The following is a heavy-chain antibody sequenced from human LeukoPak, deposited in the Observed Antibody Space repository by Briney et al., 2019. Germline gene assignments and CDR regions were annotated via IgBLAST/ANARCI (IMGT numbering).Heavy chain of an antibody. V-gene: IGHV1-2*02. Sequence: AASVKVSCKASGYTFTGYYMHWVRQAPGQGLEWMGWINANSGGTKHAQNFQGRVTMTRDTSIATAYMELSGLRSDDTAIYYCATGGLTTFGVGEHWGQGALITVSS. D-gene: IGHD3-3*01. CDR3: ATGGLTTFGVGEH. CDR1: GYTFTGYY. CDR2: INANSGGT. J-gene: IGHJ1*01.